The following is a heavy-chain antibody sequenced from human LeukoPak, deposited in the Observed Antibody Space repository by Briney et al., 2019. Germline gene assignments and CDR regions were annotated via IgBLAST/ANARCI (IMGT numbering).Heavy chain of an antibody. CDR1: GFTFSNYW. Sequence: GGSLRLSCAASGFTFSNYWMSWVRQAPGKGLGWVANINQDGSEKYYVDSVKGRFTISRDNAKNSVYLQMNSLRAGDTAVYYCARDKSYGDSEDYWGQGTLVTVSS. D-gene: IGHD4-17*01. CDR2: INQDGSEK. CDR3: ARDKSYGDSEDY. J-gene: IGHJ4*02. V-gene: IGHV3-7*05.